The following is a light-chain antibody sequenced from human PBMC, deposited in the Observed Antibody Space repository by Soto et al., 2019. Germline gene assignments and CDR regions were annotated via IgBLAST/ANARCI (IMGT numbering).Light chain of an antibody. V-gene: IGKV3-20*01. CDR2: GAS. CDR1: QSVSSN. CDR3: QQYTGPPTT. J-gene: IGKJ5*01. Sequence: EIVLTQSPATLSVSPGERATLPCRASQSVSSNLAWCQQRPGQAPRLLIYGASTRAAGIPDRFSGSGSGTDFTLTITRLEPEDSAVYFCQQYTGPPTTFGQGTRLEI.